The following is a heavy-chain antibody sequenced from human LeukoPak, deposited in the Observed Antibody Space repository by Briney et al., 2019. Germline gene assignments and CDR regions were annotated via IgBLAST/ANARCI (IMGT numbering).Heavy chain of an antibody. CDR2: IYYSGST. J-gene: IGHJ4*02. D-gene: IGHD5-18*01. CDR1: GGSISSYY. V-gene: IGHV4-59*01. Sequence: SETLSLTCTVSGGSISSYYWSWMRQPPGKGLEWIGYIYYSGSTHYSPSLKSRVTMSQDTSRNQFSLKLNSVTAADTAVYYCAREDRGNSYGSLLDYWGQGILVTVSS. CDR3: AREDRGNSYGSLLDY.